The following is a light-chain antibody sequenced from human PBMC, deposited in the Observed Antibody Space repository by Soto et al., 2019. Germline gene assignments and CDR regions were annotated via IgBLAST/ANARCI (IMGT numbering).Light chain of an antibody. CDR2: AAS. CDR3: QQSYSSPPT. Sequence: DSQMPQSPSSLSASVGERVTITCRASQSISNYLNWYQHKPGKAPNLLIYAASTLQSGVPSRFSGSRSGTDFTLTITHLQPEDFASYYCQQSYSSPPTFGQGTKLEIK. CDR1: QSISNY. V-gene: IGKV1-39*01. J-gene: IGKJ2*01.